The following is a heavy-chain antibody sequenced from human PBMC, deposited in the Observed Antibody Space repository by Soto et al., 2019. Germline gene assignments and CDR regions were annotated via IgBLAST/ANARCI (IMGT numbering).Heavy chain of an antibody. Sequence: VQLLESGGGLIQTGGSLGLSCAASGFMLSNYAMSWVRQAPGKGLEWVSSISGSGSSTYYAESVKGRFTISRDNSKNTVYLQMNSLRVEDTAVFYCAKDLIGYYKPFDYWGQGTLVTVSS. D-gene: IGHD3-9*01. CDR1: GFMLSNYA. J-gene: IGHJ4*02. CDR3: AKDLIGYYKPFDY. V-gene: IGHV3-23*01. CDR2: ISGSGSST.